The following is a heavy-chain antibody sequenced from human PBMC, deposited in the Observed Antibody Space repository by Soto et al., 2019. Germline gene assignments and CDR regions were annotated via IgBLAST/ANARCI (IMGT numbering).Heavy chain of an antibody. CDR2: IYYSGST. Sequence: SETLSLTCSVSGASGSSGGYYWSWIRQFPGKGLEWIGIIYYSGSTYYNPSLKSRVTISVDTSKNQFSLKLSSVTAADTAVYYCAGGGYSYGYSWFDPWGQGTLVTVSS. V-gene: IGHV4-30-4*08. D-gene: IGHD5-18*01. CDR3: AGGGYSYGYSWFDP. CDR1: GASGSSGGYY. J-gene: IGHJ5*02.